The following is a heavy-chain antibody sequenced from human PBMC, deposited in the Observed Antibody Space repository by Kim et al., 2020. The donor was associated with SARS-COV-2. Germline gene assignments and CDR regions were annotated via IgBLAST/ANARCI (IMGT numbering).Heavy chain of an antibody. Sequence: SETLSLTCTVSGGSISSYYWSWIRQPPGKGLEWIGYIYYSGSTNYNPSLKSRVTISVDTSKNQFSLKLSSVTAADTAVYYCAGVVYGGAGGAAFDIWGQGTMVTVSS. V-gene: IGHV4-59*01. CDR2: IYYSGST. CDR3: AGVVYGGAGGAAFDI. D-gene: IGHD3-16*01. J-gene: IGHJ3*02. CDR1: GGSISSYY.